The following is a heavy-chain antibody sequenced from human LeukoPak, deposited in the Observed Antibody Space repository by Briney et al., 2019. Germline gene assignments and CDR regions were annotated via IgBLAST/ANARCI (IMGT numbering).Heavy chain of an antibody. CDR2: ISYSGNT. V-gene: IGHV4-31*03. CDR1: GGSISSGAYY. D-gene: IGHD2/OR15-2a*01. J-gene: IGHJ4*02. CDR3: ARSHYVLPENPYFDY. Sequence: PSETLSLTCTVSGGSISSGAYYWSWIRQHPGKGLEWIGYISYSGNTYYNPSLKSRVTISVDTSKNQFPLKLSSVTAADTAVYYCARSHYVLPENPYFDYWGQGTLVTVSS.